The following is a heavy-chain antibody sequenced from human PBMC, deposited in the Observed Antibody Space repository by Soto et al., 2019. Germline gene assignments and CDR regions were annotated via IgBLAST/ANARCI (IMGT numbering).Heavy chain of an antibody. CDR3: ARDALSRPLDYYYGMDV. CDR1: GGSISSYY. J-gene: IGHJ6*02. Sequence: SETLSLTCTVSGGSISSYYWSWIRQPPGKGLEWIGYIYYSGSTNYNPSLKSRVTISVDTSKNQFSLKLSSVTAADTAVYYCARDALSRPLDYYYGMDVWGQGTTVTVSS. D-gene: IGHD6-13*01. CDR2: IYYSGST. V-gene: IGHV4-59*01.